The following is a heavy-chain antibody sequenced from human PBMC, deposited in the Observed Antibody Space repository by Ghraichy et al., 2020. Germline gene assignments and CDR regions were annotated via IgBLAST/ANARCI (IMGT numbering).Heavy chain of an antibody. CDR3: AKGQDRVVAPRAGTAYYYYYGMDV. Sequence: GGSLRLSCAASGFTFSSYAMSWVRQAPGKGLEWVSGTSGSGGSTHYADSVKGRFTISRDNSKNTLYLQMNSLRAEDTAVYYCAKGQDRVVAPRAGTAYYYYYGMDVWGQGTTVTVSS. J-gene: IGHJ6*02. CDR2: TSGSGGST. D-gene: IGHD2-15*01. V-gene: IGHV3-23*01. CDR1: GFTFSSYA.